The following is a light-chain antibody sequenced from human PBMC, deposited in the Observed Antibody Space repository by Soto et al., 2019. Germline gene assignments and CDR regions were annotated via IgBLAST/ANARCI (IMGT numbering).Light chain of an antibody. Sequence: QPVLTQPPSVSGAPGQRVTISCTGSSSNIGAGYDVHWYQQLPGTAPKLLIYGNSNRPSGVPDRFSGSKSGTSASLAITGLQAEDEADYYCQYYDSSLSGLVFGGGTKVTVL. V-gene: IGLV1-40*01. CDR2: GNS. CDR3: QYYDSSLSGLV. J-gene: IGLJ2*01. CDR1: SSNIGAGYD.